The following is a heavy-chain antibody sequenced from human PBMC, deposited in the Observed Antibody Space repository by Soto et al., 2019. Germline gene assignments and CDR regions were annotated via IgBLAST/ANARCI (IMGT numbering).Heavy chain of an antibody. CDR2: ISSSGSHV. CDR1: GFPFSSYS. V-gene: IGHV3-48*01. Sequence: EAQLVESGGGLVQPGGSLRLSCAASGFPFSSYSMNWVRQAPGKGLEWVSYISSSGSHVHYADYVKGRFTISRDNVRNSLYLQMNSLRAEDTAVYYCARNYYMDVWGKGATVTVSS. J-gene: IGHJ6*03. CDR3: ARNYYMDV.